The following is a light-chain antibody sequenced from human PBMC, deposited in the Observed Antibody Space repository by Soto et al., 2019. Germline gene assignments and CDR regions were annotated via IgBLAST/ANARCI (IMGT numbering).Light chain of an antibody. Sequence: EIVMTQSPATLSVSPGERATLSCRASQSISSNLGWYQQRPGQAPRLLIYGASTRATGIPARFSGSGSGTEFTLTISSLQYEDFAVYYCQQYNTWRSITFGQGTRLEIK. J-gene: IGKJ5*01. CDR1: QSISSN. V-gene: IGKV3-15*01. CDR3: QQYNTWRSIT. CDR2: GAS.